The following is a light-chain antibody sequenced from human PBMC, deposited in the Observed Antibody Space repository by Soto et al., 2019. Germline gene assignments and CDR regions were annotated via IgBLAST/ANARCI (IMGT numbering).Light chain of an antibody. CDR1: TSDIGAYNF. CDR2: DVN. J-gene: IGLJ7*01. CDR3: TSWATS. V-gene: IGLV2-14*03. Sequence: QSVRNQPASVTGSPGQSITISCTGTTSDIGAYNFVSWYQQHPGKAPKLMLYDVNIRPSGVSNRFSGSKSGNTASLSISRVQDAHEADNHYTSWATSIGG.